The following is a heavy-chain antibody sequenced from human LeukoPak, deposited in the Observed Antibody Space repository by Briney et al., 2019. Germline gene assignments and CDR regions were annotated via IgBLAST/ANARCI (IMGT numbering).Heavy chain of an antibody. CDR2: IYYSGST. Sequence: SETLSLTCTVSGGSISSHYWSWIRQPPGKGLEWIGYIYYSGSTNYNPSLKSRVTISVDTSKNQFSLKLSSVTAADTAVYYCARVHRVYYYYMDVWGQGTLVTVSS. J-gene: IGHJ6*03. CDR1: GGSISSHY. CDR3: ARVHRVYYYYMDV. V-gene: IGHV4-59*11.